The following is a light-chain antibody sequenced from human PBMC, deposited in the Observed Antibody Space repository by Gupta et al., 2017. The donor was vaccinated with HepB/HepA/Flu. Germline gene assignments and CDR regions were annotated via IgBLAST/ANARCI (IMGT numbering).Light chain of an antibody. CDR3: GTWDSSLTAYV. Sequence: SLLPPPPSVSAASGEKAIISCPASTSNTGNNYVSWYQQFPGTAPKLLIYDNNQRPSGIPDRFSGSKSGTSATLGITGLQTGDEADYYCGTWDSSLTAYVFGPGTKVTVL. J-gene: IGLJ1*01. CDR2: DNN. V-gene: IGLV1-51*01. CDR1: TSNTGNNY.